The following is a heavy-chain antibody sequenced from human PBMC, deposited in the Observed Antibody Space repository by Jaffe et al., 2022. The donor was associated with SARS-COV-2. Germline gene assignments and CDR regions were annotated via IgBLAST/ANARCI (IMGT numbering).Heavy chain of an antibody. CDR1: GFTFDDYA. D-gene: IGHD6-6*01. CDR3: ARKKQTTSISSPHFDY. J-gene: IGHJ4*02. Sequence: EVKLVESGGGLVQPGRSLRLSCAASGFTFDDYAMHWVRQAPGKGLEWVSGISWNSGSVGYADSVKGRFTISRDNAENSLYLQMNSLRAEDTALYYCARKKQTTSISSPHFDYWGQGTLVTVSS. CDR2: ISWNSGSV. V-gene: IGHV3-9*01.